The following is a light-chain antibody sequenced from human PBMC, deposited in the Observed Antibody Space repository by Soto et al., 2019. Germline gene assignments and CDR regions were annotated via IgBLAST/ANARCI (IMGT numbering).Light chain of an antibody. CDR2: GAS. CDR1: QSVSSK. V-gene: IGKV3-15*01. Sequence: VITQSQDTLSVSPGEGATLSCSASQSVSSKLAWYQQKPGQAPRLLIYGASTRATGIPARFSGSGSGTEFTLMISSLQSEDSAVYYCQQYNSWLWTFGQGTKVDIK. J-gene: IGKJ1*01. CDR3: QQYNSWLWT.